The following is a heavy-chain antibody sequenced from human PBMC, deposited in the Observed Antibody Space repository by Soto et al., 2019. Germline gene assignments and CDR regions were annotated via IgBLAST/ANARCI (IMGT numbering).Heavy chain of an antibody. V-gene: IGHV1-69*13. CDR2: IIPIFGPA. CDR3: AGPQDTMVRGVILYNNYYYYGMDV. CDR1: GGTFSSYA. D-gene: IGHD3-10*01. Sequence: ASVKVSCKASGGTFSSYALSWVRQAPGQGLEWMGGIIPIFGPANYAQKFQGRVTITADESTSTAYMELSSLRSEDTAVYYCAGPQDTMVRGVILYNNYYYYGMDVWGQGTTVTVSS. J-gene: IGHJ6*02.